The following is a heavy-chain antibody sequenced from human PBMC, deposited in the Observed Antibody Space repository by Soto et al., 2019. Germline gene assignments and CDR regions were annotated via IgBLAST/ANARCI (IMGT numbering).Heavy chain of an antibody. J-gene: IGHJ6*02. CDR2: IYPGDSDT. CDR1: GYSFTSYW. D-gene: IGHD2-21*01. V-gene: IGHV5-51*01. CDR3: ARRIHCGGDCYRMDV. Sequence: GESLKISCKGSGYSFTSYWIGWVRQMPGKGLEWMGIIYPGDSDTRYSPSFQGQVTISADKSISTAYLQWSSLKASDTAMYYCARRIHCGGDCYRMDVWGQGTTVTVSS.